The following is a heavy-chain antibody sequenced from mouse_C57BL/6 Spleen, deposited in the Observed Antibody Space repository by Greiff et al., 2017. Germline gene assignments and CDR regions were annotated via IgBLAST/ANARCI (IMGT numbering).Heavy chain of an antibody. V-gene: IGHV5-17*01. J-gene: IGHJ3*01. CDR1: GFTFSDYG. Sequence: EVQVVESGGGLVKPGGSLKLSCAASGFTFSDYGMHWVRQAPEKGLEWVAYISSGSSTIYYADTVKGRFTISRDNAKNTLFLQMTSLRSEDTAMYYCARGGSSGYTWFAYWGQGTLVTVSA. D-gene: IGHD3-2*02. CDR3: ARGGSSGYTWFAY. CDR2: ISSGSSTI.